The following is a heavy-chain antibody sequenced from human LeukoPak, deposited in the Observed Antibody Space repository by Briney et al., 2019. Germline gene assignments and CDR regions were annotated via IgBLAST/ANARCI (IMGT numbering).Heavy chain of an antibody. D-gene: IGHD3-3*01. V-gene: IGHV4-59*01. CDR1: GGSISNYY. J-gene: IGHJ5*02. Sequence: PSETLSLTCTVSGGSISNYYWSWIRQPPGKGLEWIGYIYYSGSTNYNPSLKSRVTISVDTSKNQFSLKLSSVTAADTAVYYCARWEGLTIFGVVTRESWFDPWGQGTLVTVSS. CDR2: IYYSGST. CDR3: ARWEGLTIFGVVTRESWFDP.